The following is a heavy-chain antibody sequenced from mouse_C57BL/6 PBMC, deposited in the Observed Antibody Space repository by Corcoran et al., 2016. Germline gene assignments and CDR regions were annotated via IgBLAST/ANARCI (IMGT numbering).Heavy chain of an antibody. CDR2: INTYSGVP. V-gene: IGHV9-3*01. D-gene: IGHD3-1*01. CDR3: ARRGYVDAMDY. Sequence: QIQLVQSGPELKKPGETVKISCKASGYTFTTYGMSWVKQAPGKGLKWMGWINTYSGVPTYADDFKGRFAFSLETSASTAYLQINNLKNEDTATYFCARRGYVDAMDYWGQGTSVTVSS. J-gene: IGHJ4*01. CDR1: GYTFTTYG.